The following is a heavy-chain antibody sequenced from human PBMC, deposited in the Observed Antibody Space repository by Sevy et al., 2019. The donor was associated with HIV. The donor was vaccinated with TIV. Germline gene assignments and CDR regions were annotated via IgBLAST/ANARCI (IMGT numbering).Heavy chain of an antibody. J-gene: IGHJ4*02. Sequence: SETLSLTCTVSGGSISSYYWSWIRQPPGKGVEWIGYLYYSGSTNYNPSLSSRVTISADTSKNQFSLNLSSVTAADTAVYYCATSHYYYDSGGYFPFDYWGQGTLVTVSS. CDR1: GGSISSYY. CDR3: ATSHYYYDSGGYFPFDY. CDR2: LYYSGST. V-gene: IGHV4-59*01. D-gene: IGHD3-22*01.